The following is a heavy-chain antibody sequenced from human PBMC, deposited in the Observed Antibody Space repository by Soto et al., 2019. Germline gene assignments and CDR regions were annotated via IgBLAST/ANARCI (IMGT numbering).Heavy chain of an antibody. J-gene: IGHJ4*02. CDR3: VRGGKDYVSSGHFDY. Sequence: EVQLVESGGGLVQPGGSLRLSCAVSGFTFSDHYMDWVRQAPGKGLEWVGRSRSKANSYSTEFAASVKGRFTISRDDAKNSMYVQMNSLKIEDTAVYYCVRGGKDYVSSGHFDYWGQGTLVTVSS. CDR2: SRSKANSYST. D-gene: IGHD3-22*01. V-gene: IGHV3-72*01. CDR1: GFTFSDHY.